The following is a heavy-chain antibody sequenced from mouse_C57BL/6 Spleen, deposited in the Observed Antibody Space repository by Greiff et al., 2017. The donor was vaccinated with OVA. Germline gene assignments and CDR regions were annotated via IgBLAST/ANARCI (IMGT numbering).Heavy chain of an antibody. Sequence: VQLQQSGAELVKPGASVKISCKASGYAFSSYWMNWVKQRPGKGLEWIGQIYPGDGDTNYNGKFKGKATLTADKSSSTAYMQLSSLTSEDSAVYFCARGYYDYDEKGFDYWGQGTTLTVSS. D-gene: IGHD2-4*01. CDR1: GYAFSSYW. CDR2: IYPGDGDT. CDR3: ARGYYDYDEKGFDY. V-gene: IGHV1-80*01. J-gene: IGHJ2*01.